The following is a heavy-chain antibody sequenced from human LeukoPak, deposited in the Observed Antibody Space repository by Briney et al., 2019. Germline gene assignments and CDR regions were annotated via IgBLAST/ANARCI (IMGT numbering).Heavy chain of an antibody. CDR1: GDSISSSGYY. J-gene: IGHJ5*02. Sequence: SETLSLTCTASGDSISSSGYYWGWIRQPPGKGLEWIGTISYSGSTYYNPSLKSRVTISVDTSKNQFSLKLSSVTAADTALYYCARHSAYSGTLNWFDPWGQGTLVTVSS. CDR2: ISYSGST. V-gene: IGHV4-39*01. D-gene: IGHD2-21*01. CDR3: ARHSAYSGTLNWFDP.